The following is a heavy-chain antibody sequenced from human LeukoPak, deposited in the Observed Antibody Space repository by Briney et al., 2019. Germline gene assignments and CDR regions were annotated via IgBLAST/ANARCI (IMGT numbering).Heavy chain of an antibody. CDR3: ARVSPYYYYGMDV. CDR2: TSSSSSYI. J-gene: IGHJ6*02. Sequence: GGSLRLSCAASGFTFSSYSMNWVRQAPGKGLEWVSSTSSSSSYIYYADSVKGRFTISRDNAKNSLYLQMNSLRAEDTAVYYCARVSPYYYYGMDVWGQGTTVTVSS. V-gene: IGHV3-21*01. CDR1: GFTFSSYS.